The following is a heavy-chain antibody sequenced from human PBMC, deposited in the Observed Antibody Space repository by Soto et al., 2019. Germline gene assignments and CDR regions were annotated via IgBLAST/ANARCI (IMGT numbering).Heavy chain of an antibody. V-gene: IGHV4-4*02. Sequence: QVQLQESGPGLVKPSGTLSLTCAVSGGSISSTNWWNWVRQPPGKGLEWIGEIDHSGSTNYNPSLKSRVTTSGDKPTNQFSLKLSSVTAADTAVYYCVRDSGNGWKDYWGQGTLVTVSS. CDR3: VRDSGNGWKDY. D-gene: IGHD6-19*01. CDR2: IDHSGST. CDR1: GGSISSTNW. J-gene: IGHJ4*02.